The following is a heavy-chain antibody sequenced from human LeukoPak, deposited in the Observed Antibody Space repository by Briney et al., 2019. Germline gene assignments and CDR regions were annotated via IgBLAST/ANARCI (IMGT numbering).Heavy chain of an antibody. Sequence: SGGSLRLSCAASGFTFSDYYMSWIRQAPGKGLEWVSYISSSSSYTNYADSVKGRFTISRDNSRNTLYLHMRSLRAEDTAVYYCAKVNLGALLDGTFFDYWGQGTLVTVSS. CDR1: GFTFSDYY. J-gene: IGHJ4*02. V-gene: IGHV3-11*05. CDR3: AKVNLGALLDGTFFDY. CDR2: ISSSSSYT. D-gene: IGHD3-9*01.